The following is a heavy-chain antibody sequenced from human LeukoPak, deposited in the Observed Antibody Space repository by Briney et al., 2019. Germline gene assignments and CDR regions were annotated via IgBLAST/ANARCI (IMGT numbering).Heavy chain of an antibody. CDR2: INTDGSST. D-gene: IGHD3-9*01. J-gene: IGHJ4*02. Sequence: TGGSLRLSCAASGFTFSSYWMHWVRQAPGKGLEWVSRINTDGSSTTYADSVKGRFTISRDNAKNTLDLQMNSLRAEDTAVYYCARDYYDSLTGYYSSFDYWGQGTLVTVSS. CDR3: ARDYYDSLTGYYSSFDY. CDR1: GFTFSSYW. V-gene: IGHV3-74*01.